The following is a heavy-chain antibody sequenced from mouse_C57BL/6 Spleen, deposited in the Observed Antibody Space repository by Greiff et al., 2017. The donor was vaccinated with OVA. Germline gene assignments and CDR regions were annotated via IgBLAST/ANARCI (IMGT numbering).Heavy chain of an antibody. CDR3: ATYYYGSSPRFDY. CDR1: GYTFTSYG. Sequence: VQLQQSGAELARPGASVKLSCKASGYTFTSYGISWVKQRTGQGLEWIGEIYPRSGNTYYNEKFKGKATLTADKSSSTAYMELRSLTSEDSAVYFCATYYYGSSPRFDYWGQGTTRTVSS. CDR2: IYPRSGNT. V-gene: IGHV1-81*01. J-gene: IGHJ2*01. D-gene: IGHD1-1*01.